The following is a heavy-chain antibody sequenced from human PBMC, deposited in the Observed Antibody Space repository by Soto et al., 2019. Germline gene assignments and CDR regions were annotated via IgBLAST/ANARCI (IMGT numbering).Heavy chain of an antibody. CDR1: GFTFSSYG. CDR3: AKDRRAGGNYGFYSDF. Sequence: EVQLLESGGGLVQPGGSLRLSCAASGFTFSSYGMTWVRQAPGKGLGWVSFSSATGAVTYYADSVKGRFTISRDNSKHTLYLQMTSLRADDTAVYYCAKDRRAGGNYGFYSDFWGQGALVIVSS. CDR2: SSATGAVT. D-gene: IGHD1-7*01. V-gene: IGHV3-23*01. J-gene: IGHJ4*02.